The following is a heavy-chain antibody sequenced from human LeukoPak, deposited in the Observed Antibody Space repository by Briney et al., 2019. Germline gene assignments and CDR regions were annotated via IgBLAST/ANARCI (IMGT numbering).Heavy chain of an antibody. V-gene: IGHV4-39*01. CDR2: IYYSGST. D-gene: IGHD6-13*01. Sequence: KPSETLSLTCTVSGGSISSSSYYWGWIRQPPGKGLEWIGSIYYSGSTYYNPSLKSRVTISVDTSKNQFSLKLSSVTAADTAVYYCARHSGSSWYTPFDYWGRGTLVTVSS. CDR1: GGSISSSSYY. CDR3: ARHSGSSWYTPFDY. J-gene: IGHJ4*02.